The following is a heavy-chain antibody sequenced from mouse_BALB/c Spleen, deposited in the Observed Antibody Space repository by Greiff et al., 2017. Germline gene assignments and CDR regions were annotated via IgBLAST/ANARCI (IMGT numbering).Heavy chain of an antibody. J-gene: IGHJ3*01. CDR2: ILPGSGST. CDR3: ARTYRYDGY. Sequence: QVQLQQSGAELMKPGASVKISCKATGYTFSSYWIEWVKQRPGHGLEWIGEILPGSGSTNYNEKFTGKATFTADTTSNTAYMKLSSLTSEDAAVYYCARTYRYDGYWGQGTLVTVSA. V-gene: IGHV1-9*01. CDR1: GYTFSSYW. D-gene: IGHD2-14*01.